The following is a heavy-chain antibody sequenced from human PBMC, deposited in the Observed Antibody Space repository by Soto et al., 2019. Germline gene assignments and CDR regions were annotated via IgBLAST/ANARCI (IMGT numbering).Heavy chain of an antibody. CDR1: GGTFSSYA. Sequence: ASVKVSCKASGGTFSSYAISWVRQAPGQGLEWMGGIIPIFGTANYAQKFQGRVTITAGKSTSTAYMELSSLRSEDTAVYYCARGKGSSSSWYQPFYYYYGMDVWGQGTTVTVSS. D-gene: IGHD6-13*01. J-gene: IGHJ6*02. CDR2: IIPIFGTA. CDR3: ARGKGSSSSWYQPFYYYYGMDV. V-gene: IGHV1-69*06.